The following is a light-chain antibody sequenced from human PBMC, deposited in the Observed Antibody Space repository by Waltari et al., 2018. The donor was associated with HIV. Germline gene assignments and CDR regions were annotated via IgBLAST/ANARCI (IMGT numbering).Light chain of an antibody. Sequence: QSVLTQPPSASGTPGQRVAISCSGSSSNIGRNSVTWYQQVSGAAPKLIINSNNQRPSGVPGRFSGSKSGTAGSLAISALQSEDEADYYCAAWDDNRNTVVFGGGTKLTVL. CDR1: SSNIGRNS. CDR3: AAWDDNRNTVV. V-gene: IGLV1-44*01. CDR2: SNN. J-gene: IGLJ2*01.